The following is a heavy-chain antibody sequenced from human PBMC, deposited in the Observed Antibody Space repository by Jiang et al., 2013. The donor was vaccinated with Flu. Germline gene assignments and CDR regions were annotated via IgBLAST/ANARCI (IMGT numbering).Heavy chain of an antibody. CDR2: INPSGGST. V-gene: IGHV1-46*01. CDR3: ARDCGVALLWFGGPFCE. J-gene: IGHJ4*02. CDR1: GYTFTSYY. D-gene: IGHD3-10*01. Sequence: SVKVSCKASGYTFTSYYMHWVRQAPGQGLEWMGIINPSGGSTSYAQKFQGRVTMTRDTSTSTVYMELSSLRSEDTAVYYCARDCGVALLWFGGPFCEGGQGTLVTVSS.